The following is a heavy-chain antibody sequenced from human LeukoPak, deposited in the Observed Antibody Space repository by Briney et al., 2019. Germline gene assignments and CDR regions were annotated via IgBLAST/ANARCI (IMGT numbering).Heavy chain of an antibody. J-gene: IGHJ5*02. V-gene: IGHV4-39*01. CDR2: IYHSGST. Sequence: SETLSLTCTVSGGSISSSSYYWGWIRQPPGKGLEWIGSIYHSGSTYYNPSLKSRVTISVDTSKNQFSLKLSSVTAADTAVYYCVRHPPYYYDSSGYVGFDPWGQGTLVTVSS. D-gene: IGHD3-22*01. CDR1: GGSISSSSYY. CDR3: VRHPPYYYDSSGYVGFDP.